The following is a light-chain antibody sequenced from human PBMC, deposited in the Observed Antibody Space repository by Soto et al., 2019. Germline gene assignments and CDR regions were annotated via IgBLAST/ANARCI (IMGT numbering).Light chain of an antibody. V-gene: IGKV3-20*01. CDR3: KQYGSSGT. Sequence: VLTQSPGTLSLSPGDSATLSCRASQSVSNNYLAWYQQQPGQAPRLLIYAASNRATGIPDSFSGSGSGTDFTLTISRLEPEDFAVYYCKQYGSSGTCGQGTKVDIK. J-gene: IGKJ1*01. CDR1: QSVSNNY. CDR2: AAS.